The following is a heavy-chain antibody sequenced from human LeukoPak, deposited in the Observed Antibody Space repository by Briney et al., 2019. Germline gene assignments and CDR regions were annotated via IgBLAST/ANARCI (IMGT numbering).Heavy chain of an antibody. D-gene: IGHD3-22*01. Sequence: GGSLRLSCAASGFTFSSYWMTWVRQAPGKGLEWVASIKQDGSETYYVDSVRGRFTISRDNAQNSLYLQMNSLRAEDTALYYCAKGQTPYYYDSTGPDWGQGTLVTVSS. CDR2: IKQDGSET. J-gene: IGHJ4*02. CDR3: AKGQTPYYYDSTGPD. V-gene: IGHV3-7*03. CDR1: GFTFSSYW.